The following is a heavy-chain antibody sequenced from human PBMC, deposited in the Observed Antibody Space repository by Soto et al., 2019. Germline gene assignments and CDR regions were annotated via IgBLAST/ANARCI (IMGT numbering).Heavy chain of an antibody. V-gene: IGHV3-30-3*01. CDR3: ARGPSSLTRFDY. CDR1: GFTFSSYA. J-gene: IGHJ4*02. CDR2: ISYDGSNK. D-gene: IGHD2-2*01. Sequence: QVQLVESGGGVVQPGRSLRLSCAASGFTFSSYAMNWVRQAPGKGLEWVVVISYDGSNKYYAESVKGRFTISRDNSKNTLYVQMNSLRAEDTAVYYCARGPSSLTRFDYWGQGTLVTVSS.